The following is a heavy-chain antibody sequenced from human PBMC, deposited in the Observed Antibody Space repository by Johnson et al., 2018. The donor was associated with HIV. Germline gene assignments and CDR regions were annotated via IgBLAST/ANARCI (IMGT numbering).Heavy chain of an antibody. CDR1: RFTFSSYA. CDR3: ARSQVAATSEGAFDI. Sequence: QVQLVESGGGVVQPGRSLRLSCAASRFTFSSYALHWVRQAPGKGLEWVAIISYDGSNKYYADSVKGRFTISRDNSKNTLYLQMNSLRAEDTAVYYCARSQVAATSEGAFDIWGQGTMVTVSS. CDR2: ISYDGSNK. V-gene: IGHV3-30*14. J-gene: IGHJ3*02. D-gene: IGHD2-15*01.